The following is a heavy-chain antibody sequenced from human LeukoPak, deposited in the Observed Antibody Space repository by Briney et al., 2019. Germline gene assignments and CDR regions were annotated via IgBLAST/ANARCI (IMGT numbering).Heavy chain of an antibody. D-gene: IGHD3-10*01. CDR2: ISSSGSTI. CDR1: GFTFSSYE. V-gene: IGHV3-48*03. CDR3: ARGSTYYYGSGYPTGWFDP. Sequence: PGGSLRLSCAASGFTFSSYEMNWVRQAPGKGLEWVSYISSSGSTIYYADSVKGRFTISRDNAKNSLYLQMNSLRAEDTAVYYCARGSTYYYGSGYPTGWFDPWGQGILVTVSS. J-gene: IGHJ5*02.